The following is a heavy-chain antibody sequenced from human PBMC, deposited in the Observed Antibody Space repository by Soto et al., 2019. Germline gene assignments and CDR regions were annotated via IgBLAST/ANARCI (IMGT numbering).Heavy chain of an antibody. CDR3: TRKTPPTGMEV. V-gene: IGHV3-13*01. D-gene: IGHD3-9*01. J-gene: IGHJ6*02. CDR1: GFTLSSYD. Sequence: EVQLVESGGGLVQPGGSLRLSCAASGFTLSSYDIHWVRQATGEGLAWVSGIGSGGDTHYADSVKGRFIISREDGKNSLYFQMNNLRVGDTAVYYCTRKTPPTGMEVWVQGATVTVSS. CDR2: IGSGGDT.